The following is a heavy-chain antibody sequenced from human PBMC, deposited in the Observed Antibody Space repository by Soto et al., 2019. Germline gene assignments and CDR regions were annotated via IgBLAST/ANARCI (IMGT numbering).Heavy chain of an antibody. CDR1: GFTFSTYA. J-gene: IGHJ4*02. V-gene: IGHV3-23*01. D-gene: IGHD6-19*01. CDR2: ISSSGGST. Sequence: EVQLLESGGGLVQPGGSLRLSCAASGFTFSTYAMAWVRQAPGKGLEWVSAISSSGGSTFYADSVKGRFTISRDNSKNTQYLQMNNLRAEDTAVYYCAKGLSVVGIAGDFDYWGQGTLVTVSS. CDR3: AKGLSVVGIAGDFDY.